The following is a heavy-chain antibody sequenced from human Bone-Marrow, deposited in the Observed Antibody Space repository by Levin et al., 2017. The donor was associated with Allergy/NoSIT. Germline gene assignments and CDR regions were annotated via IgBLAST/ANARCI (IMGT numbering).Heavy chain of an antibody. D-gene: IGHD1-26*01. V-gene: IGHV4-30-4*01. CDR1: GGSISSGDYY. Sequence: TASETLSLTCTVSGGSISSGDYYWSWIRQPPGKGLEWIGYIYYSGSTYYNPSLKSRVTISVDTSKNQFSLKLSSVTAADTAVYYCARDGGSGSSGAFDIWGQGTMVTVSS. CDR2: IYYSGST. CDR3: ARDGGSGSSGAFDI. J-gene: IGHJ3*02.